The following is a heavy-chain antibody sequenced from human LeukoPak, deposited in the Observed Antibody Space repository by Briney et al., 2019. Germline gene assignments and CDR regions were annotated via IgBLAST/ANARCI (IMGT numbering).Heavy chain of an antibody. Sequence: GASVKVSCKASGGTFISYAISWVRQAPGQGLEWMGGIIPIFGTANYAQKFQGGVTITADESTSTAYMELTSLRSDDTAVYFCAREPRYSDYDRVLDYWGQGTLVTVSS. CDR2: IIPIFGTA. V-gene: IGHV1-69*13. CDR1: GGTFISYA. D-gene: IGHD5-12*01. CDR3: AREPRYSDYDRVLDY. J-gene: IGHJ4*02.